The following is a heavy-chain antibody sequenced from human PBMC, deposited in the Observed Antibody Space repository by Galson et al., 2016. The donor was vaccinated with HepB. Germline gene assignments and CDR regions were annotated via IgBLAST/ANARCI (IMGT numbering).Heavy chain of an antibody. V-gene: IGHV3-48*01. J-gene: IGHJ5*02. Sequence: SLRLSCAASGFTLSNHFMDWVRQAPGKGLEWVSYISGTSGLIHYTDSVKGRFTISRDNAKNSLYLQMNSLRVEDTAVYYCARGRVNWGNWFDPWGQGALVTVSS. CDR1: GFTLSNHF. CDR3: ARGRVNWGNWFDP. CDR2: ISGTSGLI. D-gene: IGHD7-27*01.